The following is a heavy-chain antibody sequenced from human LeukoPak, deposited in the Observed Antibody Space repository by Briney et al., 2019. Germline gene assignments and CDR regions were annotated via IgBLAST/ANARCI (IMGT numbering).Heavy chain of an antibody. CDR1: GFTFSSYS. Sequence: GGSLRLSCAASGFTFSSYSMNWVRQAPGKGLEWVSAISGSGGSTYYADSVKGRFTISRDNSKNTLYLQMNSLRAEDTAVYYCAKVQGGYSYGYFDYWGQGTLITVSS. CDR2: ISGSGGST. V-gene: IGHV3-23*01. CDR3: AKVQGGYSYGYFDY. J-gene: IGHJ4*02. D-gene: IGHD5-18*01.